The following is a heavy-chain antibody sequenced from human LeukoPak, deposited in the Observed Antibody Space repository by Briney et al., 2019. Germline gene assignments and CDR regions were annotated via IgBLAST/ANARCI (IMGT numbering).Heavy chain of an antibody. CDR2: IIPIFGTT. J-gene: IGHJ4*02. CDR1: GGTFSNYG. Sequence: SVKVSCKASGGTFSNYGITWVRQAPGQGLEWMGGIIPIFGTTNYAQKFQGRVTITTDESTSTAYMELRSLRSEDTAVYYCARDGTGTDTYYYDSSGYYYDYWGQGTLVTVSS. D-gene: IGHD3-22*01. CDR3: ARDGTGTDTYYYDSSGYYYDY. V-gene: IGHV1-69*05.